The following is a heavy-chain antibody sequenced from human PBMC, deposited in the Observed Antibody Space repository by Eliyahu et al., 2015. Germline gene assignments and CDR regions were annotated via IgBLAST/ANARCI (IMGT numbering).Heavy chain of an antibody. Sequence: QVQLQQWGAGLLKPSEXLSLTCAVYGGSFSGYYWSWIRQPPGKGLEWIGEINHSGSTNYNPSLKSRVTISVDTSKNQFSLKLSSVTAADTAVYYCARVWLAAAGTGRNWFDPWGQGTLVTVSS. J-gene: IGHJ5*02. CDR1: GGSFSGYY. CDR2: INHSGST. D-gene: IGHD6-13*01. V-gene: IGHV4-34*01. CDR3: ARVWLAAAGTGRNWFDP.